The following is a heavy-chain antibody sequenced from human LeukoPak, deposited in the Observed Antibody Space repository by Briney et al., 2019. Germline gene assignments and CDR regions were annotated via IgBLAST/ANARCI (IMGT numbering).Heavy chain of an antibody. CDR2: IYYSGST. J-gene: IGHJ5*02. CDR3: ARQRVTGTSWSDP. D-gene: IGHD1-7*01. Sequence: SETLSLTCTVSGGSISSSSYYWGWIRQPPGKGLEWIGSIYYSGSTYYNPSLKSRVTISVDTSKNQFSLKLSSVTAADTAVYYCARQRVTGTSWSDPWGQGTLVTVSS. V-gene: IGHV4-39*01. CDR1: GGSISSSSYY.